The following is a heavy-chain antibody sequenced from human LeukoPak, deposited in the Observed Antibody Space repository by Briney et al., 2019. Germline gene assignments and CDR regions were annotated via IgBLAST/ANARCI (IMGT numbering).Heavy chain of an antibody. CDR3: ARDYLLDDSSGYYGVDY. V-gene: IGHV1-18*01. CDR2: ISAYNGNT. J-gene: IGHJ4*02. Sequence: ASVKVSCKASGYAFTSYGISWVRQAPGQGLEWMGWISAYNGNTNYAQKLQGRVTMTTDTSTSTAYMELRSLRSDDTAVYYCARDYLLDDSSGYYGVDYWGQGTLVTVSS. CDR1: GYAFTSYG. D-gene: IGHD3-22*01.